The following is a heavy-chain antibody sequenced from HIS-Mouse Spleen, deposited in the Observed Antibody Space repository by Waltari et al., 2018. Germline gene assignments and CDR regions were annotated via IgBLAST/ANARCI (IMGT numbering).Heavy chain of an antibody. CDR2: INHSGST. V-gene: IGHV4-34*01. Sequence: QVQLQQWGAGLLKPSETLSLTCAVYGGSFSGYYWSWCRQPPGKGLEWIGEINHSGSTNYNPSLKSRVTISVDTSKNQFSLKLSSVTAADTAVYYCARGRIAVAGLYAFDIWGQGTMVTVSS. CDR1: GGSFSGYY. J-gene: IGHJ3*02. D-gene: IGHD6-19*01. CDR3: ARGRIAVAGLYAFDI.